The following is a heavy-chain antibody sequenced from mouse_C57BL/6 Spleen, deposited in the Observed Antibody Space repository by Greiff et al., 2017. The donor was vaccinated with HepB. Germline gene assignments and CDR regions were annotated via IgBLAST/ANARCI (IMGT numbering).Heavy chain of an antibody. CDR2: IHPNSGST. CDR1: GYTFTSYW. D-gene: IGHD5-1-1*01. CDR3: AREGDTVFAY. J-gene: IGHJ3*01. Sequence: VKLQESGAELVKPGASVKLSCKASGYTFTSYWMHWVKQRPGQGLEWIGMIHPNSGSTNYNEKFKSKATLTVDKSSSTAYMQLSSLTSEDSAVYYFAREGDTVFAYWGQGTLVTVSA. V-gene: IGHV1-64*01.